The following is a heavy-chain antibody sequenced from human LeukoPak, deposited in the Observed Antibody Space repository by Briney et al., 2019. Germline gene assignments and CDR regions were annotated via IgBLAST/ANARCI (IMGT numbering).Heavy chain of an antibody. CDR1: GFTFSDYY. D-gene: IGHD3-10*01. CDR3: ARANRRITMVRGAEFDY. CDR2: ISSSGSTI. Sequence: KPGGSLRLSCAASGFTFSDYYMSWIRQAPGKGLEWVSYISSSGSTIYYADSVKGRFTISRDNSKNTLYLQMNSLRAEDTAVYYCARANRRITMVRGAEFDYWGQGTLVTVSS. V-gene: IGHV3-11*04. J-gene: IGHJ4*02.